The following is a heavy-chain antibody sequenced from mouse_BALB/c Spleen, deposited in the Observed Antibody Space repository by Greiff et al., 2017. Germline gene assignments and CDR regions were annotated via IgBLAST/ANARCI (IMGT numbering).Heavy chain of an antibody. CDR1: GFTFTDYY. J-gene: IGHJ2*01. Sequence: EVHLVESGGGLVQPGGSLRLSCATSGFTFTDYYMSWVRQPPGKALEWLGFIRNKANGYTTEYSASVKGRFTISRDNSQSILYLQMNTLRAEDSATYYCAREITTVAYYFDYWGQGTTLTVSS. D-gene: IGHD1-1*01. CDR3: AREITTVAYYFDY. CDR2: IRNKANGYTT. V-gene: IGHV7-3*02.